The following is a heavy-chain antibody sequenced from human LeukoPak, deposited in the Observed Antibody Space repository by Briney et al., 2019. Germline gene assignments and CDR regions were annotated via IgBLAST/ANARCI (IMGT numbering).Heavy chain of an antibody. Sequence: SETLSLTCTVSGESINSFYWSWIRQPAGKGLEWIGRIYSSGSTNYSPSLKSRVTMSVDTSKNQFSLKLSSVTAADTAVYYCARDAVAAAGSFDYWGQGTQVTVSS. CDR1: GESINSFY. D-gene: IGHD6-13*01. CDR2: IYSSGST. J-gene: IGHJ4*02. CDR3: ARDAVAAAGSFDY. V-gene: IGHV4-4*07.